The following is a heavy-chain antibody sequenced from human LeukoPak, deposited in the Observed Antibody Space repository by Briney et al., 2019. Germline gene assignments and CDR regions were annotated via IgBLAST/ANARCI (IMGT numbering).Heavy chain of an antibody. D-gene: IGHD2-2*01. CDR3: AREDCSSSSCYLAVYGLDV. CDR1: GFTFSSYE. Sequence: PGGSLRLSCAASGFTFSSYEMNWVRQAPGKGLEWVSYISSSGSTIYYADSVKGRFTISRDNAKNSLYLQINSLRAEDTAVYYCAREDCSSSSCYLAVYGLDVWGQGTTVTVSS. CDR2: ISSSGSTI. J-gene: IGHJ6*02. V-gene: IGHV3-48*03.